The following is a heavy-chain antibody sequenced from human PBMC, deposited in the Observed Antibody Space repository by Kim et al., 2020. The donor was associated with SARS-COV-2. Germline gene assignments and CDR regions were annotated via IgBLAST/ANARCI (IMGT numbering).Heavy chain of an antibody. CDR2: DT. D-gene: IGHD3-10*01. CDR3: AVGGSGTQIDY. Sequence: DTRYRPSFQGRVTISADKSISTAYRQWSSLKDSDTAMYYCAVGGSGTQIDYWGQGTLVTVSS. J-gene: IGHJ4*02. V-gene: IGHV5-51*01.